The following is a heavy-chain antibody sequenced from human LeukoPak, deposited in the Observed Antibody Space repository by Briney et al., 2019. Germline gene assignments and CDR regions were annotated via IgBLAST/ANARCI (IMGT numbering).Heavy chain of an antibody. Sequence: ASVKVSCKASGYTFTSYYMHWVRQAPGQGLEWMGIINPSGGSTSYAQKFQGRVTMTRDTSASTVYMELSSLRSEDTAVYYCARGAYYYDSSGYYGAFDIWGQGTVVTVSS. V-gene: IGHV1-46*01. CDR3: ARGAYYYDSSGYYGAFDI. J-gene: IGHJ3*02. D-gene: IGHD3-22*01. CDR2: INPSGGST. CDR1: GYTFTSYY.